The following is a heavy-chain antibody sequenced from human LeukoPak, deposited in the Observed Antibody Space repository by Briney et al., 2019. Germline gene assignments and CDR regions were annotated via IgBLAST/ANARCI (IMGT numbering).Heavy chain of an antibody. J-gene: IGHJ6*02. CDR3: ARDPPRGYGLDV. V-gene: IGHV4-4*02. CDR2: IYPSGST. Sequence: SETLSLTCTVSGGSISNSNWWSWVRQTPGKGLEWIGEIYPSGSTNYNPSLKSRVTISVDKSKNQYSLNLSSVTAADTAVYYCARDPPRGYGLDVWGPGITVTVSS. CDR1: GGSISNSNW.